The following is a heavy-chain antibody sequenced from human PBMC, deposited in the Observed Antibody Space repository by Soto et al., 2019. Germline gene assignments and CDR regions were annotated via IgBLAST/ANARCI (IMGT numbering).Heavy chain of an antibody. CDR3: AHRVLRTVFGLVTTTAIYFDF. J-gene: IGHJ4*02. CDR2: IYCDDNN. Sequence: QITLNESGPTQVKPRQTLTLTCTFSGFSLTTSGEGVGWIRQSAGKAPEWLSLIYCDDNNRYSRSLKSRLTVTKDTSKNPVVLTMADLDPADTATYYCAHRVLRTVFGLVTTTAIYFDFWGQGTPVAVSS. D-gene: IGHD3-3*01. V-gene: IGHV2-5*02. CDR1: GFSLTTSGEG.